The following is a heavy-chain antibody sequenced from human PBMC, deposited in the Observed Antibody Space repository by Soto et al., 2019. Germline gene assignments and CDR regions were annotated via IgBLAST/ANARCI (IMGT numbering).Heavy chain of an antibody. CDR2: IFFTGTT. D-gene: IGHD3-10*01. CDR1: GGSVSSGRYY. CDR3: ASSMNMVRGVRFAQH. J-gene: IGHJ1*01. V-gene: IGHV4-61*01. Sequence: QVQLQESGPGLVKPSETLSLTCTVSGGSVSSGRYYWSWIRQTPGKELQWIANIFFTGTTNYNPSLQSRVTLSVDSSMNQFSLNLTSVTAADTATYYSASSMNMVRGVRFAQHWGQGSLVTVSS.